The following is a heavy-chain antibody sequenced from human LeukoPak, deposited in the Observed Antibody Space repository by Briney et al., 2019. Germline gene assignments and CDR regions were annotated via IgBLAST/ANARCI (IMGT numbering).Heavy chain of an antibody. CDR1: GFTFSSYS. V-gene: IGHV3-21*01. CDR2: ISSSSYI. Sequence: PGGSLRLSCADSGFTFSSYSMNWVRQAPGKGLEWVSSISSSSYIYYADSVKGRFTISRDNAKNSLYLQMNSLRAEDTAVYYCARDTSRRFQDAFDIWGQGTMVTVSS. J-gene: IGHJ3*02. CDR3: ARDTSRRFQDAFDI. D-gene: IGHD2/OR15-2a*01.